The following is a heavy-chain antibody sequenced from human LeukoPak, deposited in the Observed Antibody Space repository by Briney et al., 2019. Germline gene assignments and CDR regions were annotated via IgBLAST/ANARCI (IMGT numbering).Heavy chain of an antibody. CDR2: IIPTFGTA. V-gene: IGHV1-69*13. J-gene: IGHJ4*02. Sequence: SVKVSCKASGGTFISYAISWVRQAPGQGLEWMGGIIPTFGTANYAQKFQGRVTITADESTSTAYMELSSLRSEDTAVYYCARGYSSSWYYFDYWGQGTLVTVSS. D-gene: IGHD6-13*01. CDR1: GGTFISYA. CDR3: ARGYSSSWYYFDY.